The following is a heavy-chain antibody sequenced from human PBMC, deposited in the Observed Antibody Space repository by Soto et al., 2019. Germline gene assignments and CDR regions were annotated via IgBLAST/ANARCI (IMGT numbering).Heavy chain of an antibody. CDR3: ARDRDSGSYLNWFDP. CDR1: GGSITGYF. CDR2: IYYSGST. V-gene: IGHV4-59*12. D-gene: IGHD1-26*01. J-gene: IGHJ5*02. Sequence: SETLSLTCTVSGGSITGYFWSWIRQPPGKGLEWIGYIYYSGSTTYNPSLKSRVTISVDTSKNQFSLKLTSVTAADTAVYYCARDRDSGSYLNWFDPWGKGNLVTVSS.